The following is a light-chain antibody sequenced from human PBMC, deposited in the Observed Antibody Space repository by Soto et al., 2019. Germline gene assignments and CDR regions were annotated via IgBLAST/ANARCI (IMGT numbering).Light chain of an antibody. CDR2: KAS. Sequence: DIQMTQSPSTLSASVGDRVTITCRASQSISSWLAWYQQKPGKAPKLLIYKASSLKSGVPSRFSGSGSGTAFTLTISSLQPDDFATYYCQQYSTYWYTFGQGTQLEIK. J-gene: IGKJ2*01. CDR3: QQYSTYWYT. CDR1: QSISSW. V-gene: IGKV1-5*03.